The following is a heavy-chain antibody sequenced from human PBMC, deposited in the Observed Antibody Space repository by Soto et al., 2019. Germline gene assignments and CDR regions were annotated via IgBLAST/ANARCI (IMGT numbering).Heavy chain of an antibody. CDR3: ASGSRYSSGWHGGSY. CDR2: ISGSGGST. D-gene: IGHD6-19*01. CDR1: GFTFSSYA. J-gene: IGHJ4*02. V-gene: IGHV3-23*01. Sequence: PGGSLRLSCAASGFTFSSYAMSWVRQAPGKGLEWVSAISGSGGSTYYADSVKGRFTISRDNSKNTLYLQMNSLRAEDTAVYYCASGSRYSSGWHGGSYWGQGTLVTVSS.